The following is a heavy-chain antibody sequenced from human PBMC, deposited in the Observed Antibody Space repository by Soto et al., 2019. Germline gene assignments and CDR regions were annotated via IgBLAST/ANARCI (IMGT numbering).Heavy chain of an antibody. Sequence: SETLSLTCTVSGGSVSSGSYYWSWIRQPPGKGLEWIGYIYYSGSTNYNPSLKSRVTISVDTSKDQFSLKLSSVTAADTAVYYCARVPDILTGWNDWGQGTLVTVSS. J-gene: IGHJ4*02. CDR3: ARVPDILTGWND. CDR2: IYYSGST. V-gene: IGHV4-61*01. D-gene: IGHD3-9*01. CDR1: GGSVSSGSYY.